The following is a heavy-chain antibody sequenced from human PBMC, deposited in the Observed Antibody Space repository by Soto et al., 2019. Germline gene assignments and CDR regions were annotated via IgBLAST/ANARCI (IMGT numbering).Heavy chain of an antibody. CDR3: ARRPYWGMDGLRV. Sequence: QITLKESGPTLVKPTQTLTLTCTFSGFSLSTGGGGVVWIRQPPGKALEWLELIYGNDDKRYSPSLKSRLTSTKDTSKNHVVLTRTNMDPVDTATYYCARRPYWGMDGLRVWGQGTTVTVSS. V-gene: IGHV2-5*01. J-gene: IGHJ6*02. CDR2: IYGNDDK. D-gene: IGHD7-27*01. CDR1: GFSLSTGGGG.